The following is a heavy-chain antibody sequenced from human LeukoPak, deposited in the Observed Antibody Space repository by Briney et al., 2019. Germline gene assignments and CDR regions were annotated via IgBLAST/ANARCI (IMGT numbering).Heavy chain of an antibody. Sequence: GGSLRLSCAASGFTFSSYSMNWVRQAPGKGLEWVSYISSSSSTIYYADSVKGRFTISRDNSKNTLYLQMNSLRAEDTAVYYCAKDSQTMVRGVIDYWGQGTLVTVSS. CDR1: GFTFSSYS. D-gene: IGHD3-10*01. J-gene: IGHJ4*02. CDR2: ISSSSSTI. V-gene: IGHV3-48*01. CDR3: AKDSQTMVRGVIDY.